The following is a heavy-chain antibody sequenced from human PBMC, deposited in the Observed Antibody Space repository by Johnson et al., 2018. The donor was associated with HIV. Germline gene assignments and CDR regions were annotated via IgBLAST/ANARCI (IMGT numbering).Heavy chain of an antibody. V-gene: IGHV3-9*01. CDR1: GFTFDDYA. D-gene: IGHD7-27*01. Sequence: QLVESGGGLVQPGRSLRLSCAASGFTFDDYAMHWVRQAPGKGLEWVSGISWNSGSIGYADSVKGRFTISRDNAKNSLYLQMNSLRAEDTALYYCAKSTNRKLGIGNDALEIWGQGAMVTGSS. CDR2: ISWNSGSI. J-gene: IGHJ3*02. CDR3: AKSTNRKLGIGNDALEI.